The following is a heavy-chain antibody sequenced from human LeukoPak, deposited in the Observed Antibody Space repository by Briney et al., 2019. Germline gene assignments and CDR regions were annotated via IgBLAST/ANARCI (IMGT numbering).Heavy chain of an antibody. CDR2: IYETGSA. V-gene: IGHV4-59*11. D-gene: IGHD3-3*01. Sequence: SETLSLTCTVSGVPINSHYWSWIRQPPGKGLEWIGFIYETGSANYKSSLQSRVTMSLDTSKNQVSLKLNSVTAADTAVYYCARVLQNYYHLDVWGKGTTVTVSS. CDR1: GVPINSHY. CDR3: ARVLQNYYHLDV. J-gene: IGHJ6*03.